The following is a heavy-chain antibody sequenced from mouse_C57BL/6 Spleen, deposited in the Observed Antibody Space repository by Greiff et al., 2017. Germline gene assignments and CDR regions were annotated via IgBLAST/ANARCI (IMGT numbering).Heavy chain of an antibody. V-gene: IGHV14-2*01. CDR3: AREGFAY. Sequence: VQLAESGAELVKPGASVKLSCTASGFNFTVYCMHWVKQRPGQGLEWIGRIDPEGGDTNYDTKFEGKATITADTSSNTAYLQLSSLTSEDTAVYYCAREGFAYWGQGTLVTVSA. CDR2: IDPEGGDT. J-gene: IGHJ3*01. CDR1: GFNFTVYC.